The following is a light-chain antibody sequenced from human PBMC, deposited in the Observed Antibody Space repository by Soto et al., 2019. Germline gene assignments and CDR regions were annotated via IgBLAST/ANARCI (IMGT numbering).Light chain of an antibody. V-gene: IGKV3-11*01. Sequence: EIVLTQSPATLSLSPGERATLSCRASQSINRHLAWYRQKPGQAPRLLIYDASNRATGIPARFSGSGSGTDFTLTISSLEPEDFVVYSCQQRSNWPPVTFGGGTKVEIK. CDR2: DAS. J-gene: IGKJ4*01. CDR3: QQRSNWPPVT. CDR1: QSINRH.